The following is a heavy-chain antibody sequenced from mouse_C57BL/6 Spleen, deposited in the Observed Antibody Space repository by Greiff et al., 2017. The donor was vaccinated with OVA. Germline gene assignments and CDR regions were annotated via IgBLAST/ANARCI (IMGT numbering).Heavy chain of an antibody. J-gene: IGHJ1*03. Sequence: VQLKQSGPELVKPGASVKISCKASGYTFTDYYMNWVKQSHGKSLEWIGDINPNNGGTSYNQKFKGKATLTVDKSSSTAYMELRSLTSEDSAVYYCARGIPIYYYGSSYWYFDVWGTGTTVTVSS. CDR3: ARGIPIYYYGSSYWYFDV. CDR1: GYTFTDYY. D-gene: IGHD1-1*01. V-gene: IGHV1-26*01. CDR2: INPNNGGT.